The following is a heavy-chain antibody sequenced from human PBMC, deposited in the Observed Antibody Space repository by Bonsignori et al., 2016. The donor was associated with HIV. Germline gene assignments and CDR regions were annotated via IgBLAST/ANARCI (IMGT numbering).Heavy chain of an antibody. CDR2: IDYTGSA. V-gene: IGHV4-39*07. CDR3: RERSQYSAGGRRFELWSP. CDR1: CSPSVLVITT. D-gene: IGHD6-13*01. J-gene: IGHJ4*02. Sequence: QLQLQESGPGLVKPSETLSLTLHCLWCSPSVLVITTGAGSASPPGKGLEWIGNIDYTGSAWYNPSLKSRATISVDTSNNQFSLKLSSVTAADTALYYCRERSQYSAGGRRFELWSPWGQGTLVTVSS.